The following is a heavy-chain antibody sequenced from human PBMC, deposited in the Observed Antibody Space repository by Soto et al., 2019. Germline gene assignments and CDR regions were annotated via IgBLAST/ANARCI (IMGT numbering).Heavy chain of an antibody. V-gene: IGHV4-30-2*01. CDR1: GGSISSGGYS. J-gene: IGHJ4*02. D-gene: IGHD3-10*01. Sequence: SETLSLTCAVSGGSISSGGYSWSWIRQPPGRGLEWIGYIFHDGTANYYPSFERRVAISVDTSKNQFSLKLTSVTAADTAIYFCARLVYDTRLNYMYFDFWGQGTLVTVSS. CDR3: ARLVYDTRLNYMYFDF. CDR2: IFHDGTA.